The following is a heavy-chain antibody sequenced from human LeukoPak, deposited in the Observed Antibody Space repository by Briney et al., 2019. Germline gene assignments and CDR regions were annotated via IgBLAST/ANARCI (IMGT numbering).Heavy chain of an antibody. J-gene: IGHJ5*02. CDR2: ISLNGDST. CDR1: GFAFSNFA. D-gene: IGHD6-13*01. V-gene: IGHV3-64D*06. Sequence: GGSLRLSCSASGFAFSNFAMHWVRQAPGKGLEYVSAISLNGDSTYYADSVKGRFTISRDNSKNTLSLQMSSLRAEDTAVYCCVSSSWFDPWGQGTLVTVSS. CDR3: VSSSWFDP.